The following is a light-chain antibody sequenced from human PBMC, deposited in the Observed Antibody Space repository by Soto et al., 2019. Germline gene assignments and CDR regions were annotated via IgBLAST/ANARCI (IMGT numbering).Light chain of an antibody. V-gene: IGKV3-20*01. Sequence: VLIHAPSTLSWSPGVSCTLSGRISQSVSSYLAWYQQKPGQAPRLLIYDASSRATVIPDRFSGSASGTDFTHPIRRLEPEDFAVYYCQQYGSSYPWTFGQGTQVDIK. J-gene: IGKJ1*01. CDR1: QSVSSY. CDR3: QQYGSSYPWT. CDR2: DAS.